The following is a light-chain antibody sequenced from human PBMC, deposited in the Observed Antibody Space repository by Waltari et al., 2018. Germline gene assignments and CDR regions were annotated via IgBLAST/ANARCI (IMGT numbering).Light chain of an antibody. CDR1: RSDIGTFIL. CDR2: DVS. J-gene: IGLJ3*02. Sequence: QSALTQPASVSGSPGQSISISCIGTRSDIGTFILVSWYLQSPDPAPKLLLSDVSQRPSGVSNRFSGSKSGNTASLTISGLQAEDEAIYYCCSYAGSRTWVFGGGAKLTVL. V-gene: IGLV2-23*02. CDR3: CSYAGSRTWV.